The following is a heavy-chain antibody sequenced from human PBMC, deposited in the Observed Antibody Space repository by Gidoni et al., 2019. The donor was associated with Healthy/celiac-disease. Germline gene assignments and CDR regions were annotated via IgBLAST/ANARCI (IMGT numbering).Heavy chain of an antibody. D-gene: IGHD3-10*01. CDR1: GFPLSDYY. Sequence: QVQLVESGGGLVKPGGSLRLSCAASGFPLSDYYMRWIRQAPGKGLGWVSYSSSRGSTIYDADSVKGRFTISRDNAKNSLYLQMSSLRAEDTAVYYCARVGGTMVRGVFSYFDYWGQGTLVTVSS. CDR2: SSSRGSTI. CDR3: ARVGGTMVRGVFSYFDY. V-gene: IGHV3-11*01. J-gene: IGHJ4*02.